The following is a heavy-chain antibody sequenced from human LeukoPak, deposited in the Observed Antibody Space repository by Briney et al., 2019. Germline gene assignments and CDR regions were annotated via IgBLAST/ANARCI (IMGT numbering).Heavy chain of an antibody. CDR1: AFTFSSYT. CDR3: GSTTVTTDYYFDY. CDR2: ISYDGSNK. V-gene: IGHV3-30-3*01. D-gene: IGHD4-17*01. J-gene: IGHJ4*02. Sequence: SGGSRRLSCAASAFTFSSYTMHWVRQAPGKGLEWVAVISYDGSNKYYADSVKGRFTISRDNSKNTLYLQMNSLRAEDTAVYYCGSTTVTTDYYFDYWGQGTLVTVSS.